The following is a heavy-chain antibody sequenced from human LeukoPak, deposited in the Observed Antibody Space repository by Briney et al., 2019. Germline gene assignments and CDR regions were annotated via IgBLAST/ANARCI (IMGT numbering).Heavy chain of an antibody. D-gene: IGHD4-11*01. J-gene: IGHJ6*03. CDR2: IRYDGSNK. V-gene: IGHV3-30*02. CDR1: GFTFSSYG. Sequence: GGSLRLSCAASGFTFSSYGMHWVRQAPGKGLEWVAFIRYDGSNKYYADSVKGRFTISRDNSKNTLYLQMNSLRAEDTAVYYCAKATTVTGYYYYYMDVWGKGTTVTVSS. CDR3: AKATTVTGYYYYYMDV.